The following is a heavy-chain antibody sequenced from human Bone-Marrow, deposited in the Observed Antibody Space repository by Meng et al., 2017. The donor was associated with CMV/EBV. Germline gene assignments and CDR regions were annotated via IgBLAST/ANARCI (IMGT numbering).Heavy chain of an antibody. D-gene: IGHD6-6*01. V-gene: IGHV1-18*04. J-gene: IGHJ4*02. CDR1: GYTFTGYY. CDR3: SRDEQLARFDY. Sequence: ASVKVSCKASGYTFTGYYMHWVRQAPGQGLEWLGWISAYNGNTKYAEKLEGRVTMTTDTSTSTAYIVLRSLRSDDATVDYCSRDEQLARFDYWGQGTLVTVSS. CDR2: ISAYNGNT.